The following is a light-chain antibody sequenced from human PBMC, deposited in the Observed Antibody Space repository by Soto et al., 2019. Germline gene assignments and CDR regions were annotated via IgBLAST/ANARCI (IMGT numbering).Light chain of an antibody. CDR1: MRDVGAYNL. Sequence: QSVLTQPASVSGSAGQSITISCSGTMRDVGAYNLVSWYQQHPGTAPKLIIYEVRNRPSGISSRFSGSRSGNTASLTISGPQSEDEGYYYCSAYTARSTLVFGGGTKVTVL. J-gene: IGLJ3*02. CDR2: EVR. CDR3: SAYTARSTLV. V-gene: IGLV2-14*01.